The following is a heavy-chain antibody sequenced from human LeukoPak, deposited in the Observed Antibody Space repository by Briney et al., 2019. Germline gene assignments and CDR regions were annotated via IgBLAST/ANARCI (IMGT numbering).Heavy chain of an antibody. D-gene: IGHD3-10*01. J-gene: IGHJ5*02. CDR2: IYPGDSDT. CDR1: GYSFTSYW. Sequence: RESLKISCKGSGYSFTSYWIGWVRQMPGKGLEWMGIIYPGDSDTRYSPSFQGQVTISADKSISTAYLQWSSLKASDTAMYYCARHRSYYGSGSYYQYNWFDPWGQGTLVTVSS. CDR3: ARHRSYYGSGSYYQYNWFDP. V-gene: IGHV5-51*01.